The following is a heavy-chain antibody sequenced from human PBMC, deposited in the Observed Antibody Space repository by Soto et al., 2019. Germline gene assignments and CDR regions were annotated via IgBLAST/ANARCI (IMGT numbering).Heavy chain of an antibody. Sequence: PSETLSLTCALYGGSLDGYYWIWVRQSPGKGLEWIGEIHHSGSTKYNPSLKSRVSLSVDTSTKQFSLRLTSVTAADRGVYYCARGVDSWSGYLFWGQGTPVTVSS. J-gene: IGHJ4*02. CDR3: ARGVDSWSGYLF. CDR2: IHHSGST. CDR1: GGSLDGYY. V-gene: IGHV4-34*01. D-gene: IGHD3-3*01.